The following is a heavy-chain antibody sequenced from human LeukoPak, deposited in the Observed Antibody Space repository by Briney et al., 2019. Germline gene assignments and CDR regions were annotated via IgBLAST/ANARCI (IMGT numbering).Heavy chain of an antibody. Sequence: GGSLRLSCAASGFTFSSYAMSWVRQAPGKGLECVSAISGSGGSTYYADSVKGRFTISRDNSKNTLYLQMNSLRAEDTAVYYCAKTRSPAAKVDNWFDSWGQGTLVTVSS. CDR1: GFTFSSYA. J-gene: IGHJ5*01. CDR2: ISGSGGST. D-gene: IGHD2-2*01. CDR3: AKTRSPAAKVDNWFDS. V-gene: IGHV3-23*01.